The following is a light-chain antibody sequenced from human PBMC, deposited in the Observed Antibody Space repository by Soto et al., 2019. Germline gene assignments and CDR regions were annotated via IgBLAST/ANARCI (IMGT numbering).Light chain of an antibody. CDR3: QQYGSSPLT. Sequence: EIVLTQSPGTLSLSPGERATLSCRASQSVSSSFLAWYQQKPGQAPRLLIYGASSRATGIADRFSGSGSGKDFTLTISRLEPEDVAVYYYQQYGSSPLTFGGGTKVEIK. V-gene: IGKV3-20*01. CDR1: QSVSSSF. CDR2: GAS. J-gene: IGKJ4*01.